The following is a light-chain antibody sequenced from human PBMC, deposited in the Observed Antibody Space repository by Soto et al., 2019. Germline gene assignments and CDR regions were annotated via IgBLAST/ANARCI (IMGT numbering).Light chain of an antibody. V-gene: IGKV1-27*01. J-gene: IGKJ1*01. Sequence: DIQMTQSPSSLSASVGDRVTITCRASQGISNYLAWYQQKPGKVPKLLIYAASTLQSGVTSRFSGSGSGTDITLTISSLQPEDVATYYCQKYNSAPRTLGQGTNVEI. CDR2: AAS. CDR1: QGISNY. CDR3: QKYNSAPRT.